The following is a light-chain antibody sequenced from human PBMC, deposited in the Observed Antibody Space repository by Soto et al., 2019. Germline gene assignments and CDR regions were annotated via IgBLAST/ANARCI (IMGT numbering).Light chain of an antibody. CDR3: CSYAGSVV. J-gene: IGLJ2*01. V-gene: IGLV2-11*01. CDR2: DVS. Sequence: QSALTQPRSVSVSPGQSVTISCTGTSNDVGGYNYVSWYQQHPGKAPKLMIYDVSKRPSGVPDRFSGSKSGNPASLTISGLQEEDEADYYCCSYAGSVVFGGGTQLTVL. CDR1: SNDVGGYNY.